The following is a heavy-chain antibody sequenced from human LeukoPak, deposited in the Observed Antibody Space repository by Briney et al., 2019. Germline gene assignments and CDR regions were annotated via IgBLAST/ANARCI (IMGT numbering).Heavy chain of an antibody. D-gene: IGHD6-19*01. V-gene: IGHV3-33*01. CDR1: GFTFSGYP. CDR3: AREKGSGCLLDY. CDR2: IWYDGSNK. Sequence: PGRSLRLSCAASGFTFSGYPIHWVRQAPGKGLEWVAVIWYDGSNKYYADSVKGRFTISRDNSKNTLYLQMNSLRAEDTAVYYCAREKGSGCLLDYWGQGTLVTVSS. J-gene: IGHJ4*02.